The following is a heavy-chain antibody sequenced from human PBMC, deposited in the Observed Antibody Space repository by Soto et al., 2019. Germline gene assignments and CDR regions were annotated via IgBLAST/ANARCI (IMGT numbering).Heavy chain of an antibody. D-gene: IGHD7-27*01. V-gene: IGHV1-3*01. CDR3: ARGPTNWGWGGGYFDY. Sequence: ASVKVSCKASGYTFTSYAMHWVRQAPGQRLEWMGWINAGNGNTKYSRKFQGRVTITRDTSASTAYMELSSLRSEDTAVYYCARGPTNWGWGGGYFDYWGQGTLVTVSS. CDR1: GYTFTSYA. J-gene: IGHJ4*02. CDR2: INAGNGNT.